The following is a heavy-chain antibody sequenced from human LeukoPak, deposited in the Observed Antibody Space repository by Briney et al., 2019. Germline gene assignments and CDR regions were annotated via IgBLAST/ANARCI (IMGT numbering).Heavy chain of an antibody. V-gene: IGHV3-23*01. CDR3: ATNWNYRLNYLDY. J-gene: IGHJ4*02. D-gene: IGHD1-7*01. Sequence: GGSLRLSCAASGFTFSSYAMSWVRQAPGKGLEWVSTISGSDDATSYADSVEGRFTIARDNSKSTLYLQMDSLRAEDTAIYHCATNWNYRLNYLDYWGQGALVTVSS. CDR1: GFTFSSYA. CDR2: ISGSDDAT.